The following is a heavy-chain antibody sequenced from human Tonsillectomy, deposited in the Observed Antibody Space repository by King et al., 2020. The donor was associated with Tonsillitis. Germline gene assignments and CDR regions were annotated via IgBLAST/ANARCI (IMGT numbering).Heavy chain of an antibody. CDR2: ISYDGSNK. J-gene: IGHJ6*02. CDR1: GFTFSSSA. Sequence: VQLVESGGGVVQPGRSLRLSCAASGFTFSSSAMHWVRQAPGKGLEWVAVISYDGSNKYYVDSVKGRFTISRDNSKNTLYLQMNSLGAEDTAVYYCARDYGSGSRYYYYGMDVWGQGTTVTVSS. V-gene: IGHV3-30*04. D-gene: IGHD3-10*01. CDR3: ARDYGSGSRYYYYGMDV.